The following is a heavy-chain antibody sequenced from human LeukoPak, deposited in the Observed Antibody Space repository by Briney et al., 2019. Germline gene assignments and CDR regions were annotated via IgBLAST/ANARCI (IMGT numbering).Heavy chain of an antibody. CDR3: AKRNGGNSGDFDY. J-gene: IGHJ4*02. D-gene: IGHD2-21*02. Sequence: QPGGSLRLSCAASGFTFSSYAMSWVRQAPGKGLEWVSAVSGSGSSTYYTDSVRGRFTISRDNSKNTLYLQMNSLRADDTAVYYCAKRNGGNSGDFDYWGQGTLVTVSS. V-gene: IGHV3-23*01. CDR1: GFTFSSYA. CDR2: VSGSGSST.